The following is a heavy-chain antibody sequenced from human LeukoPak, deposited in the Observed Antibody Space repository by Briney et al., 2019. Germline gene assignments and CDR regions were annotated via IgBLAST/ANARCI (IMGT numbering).Heavy chain of an antibody. J-gene: IGHJ5*02. V-gene: IGHV3-20*03. Sequence: GGSLRLSYAASGVTLDDYDMTWVRKVPGKGLEWVSGIHWNGTSLGSADSVKGRFTISRDNAENSVYLQMDSLRPEYTAFYYCARLLTFYDFSFDPWGQGTLVTVSS. CDR1: GVTLDDYD. CDR2: IHWNGTSL. D-gene: IGHD3-3*01. CDR3: ARLLTFYDFSFDP.